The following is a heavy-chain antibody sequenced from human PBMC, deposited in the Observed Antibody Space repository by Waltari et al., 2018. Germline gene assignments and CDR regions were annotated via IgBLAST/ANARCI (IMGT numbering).Heavy chain of an antibody. D-gene: IGHD1-1*01. CDR3: ARRQLGGPLDP. V-gene: IGHV1-69*12. J-gene: IGHJ5*02. CDR2: LIPIYGAP. Sequence: VHLVQSGAEVKQPGSSVKVPCKVSGGTFARYAITWVRQAPGQGLEWMGGLIPIYGAPNYAQRFQGRVTISADESTSTVYMELSSLKSEDTALYFCARRQLGGPLDPWGQGTLVTVSS. CDR1: GGTFARYA.